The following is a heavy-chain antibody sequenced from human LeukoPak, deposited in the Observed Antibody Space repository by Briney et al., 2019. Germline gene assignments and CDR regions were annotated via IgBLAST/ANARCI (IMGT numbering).Heavy chain of an antibody. V-gene: IGHV6-1*01. Sequence: SQTLSLTCAISGDSVSSNSATWNWIRQSPSRGLEWLGRTYNRSKWYNDYAVSVKSRITINPDTSKNQFSLQLNSVTPEDTAVYYCARVDYYDSSGYYSYFDYWGQGTLVIVSS. D-gene: IGHD3-22*01. J-gene: IGHJ4*02. CDR3: ARVDYYDSSGYYSYFDY. CDR2: TYNRSKWYN. CDR1: GDSVSSNSAT.